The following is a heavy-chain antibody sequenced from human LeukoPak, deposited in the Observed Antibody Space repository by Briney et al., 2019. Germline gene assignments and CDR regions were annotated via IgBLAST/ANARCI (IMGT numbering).Heavy chain of an antibody. CDR3: ARHWGYGTGFFDY. CDR1: GGSFSGYY. V-gene: IGHV4-34*01. J-gene: IGHJ4*02. Sequence: PSETLSLTCAVYGGSFSGYYWSWIRQPPGKGLEWIGEINHSGSTNYNPSLKSRVTISVDTSKNQFSLKLSSVTAADTAVYYCARHWGYGTGFFDYWGQGTLVTVSS. CDR2: INHSGST. D-gene: IGHD3-16*01.